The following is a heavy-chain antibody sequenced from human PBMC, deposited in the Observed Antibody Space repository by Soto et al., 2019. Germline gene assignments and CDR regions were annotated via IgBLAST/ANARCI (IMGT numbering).Heavy chain of an antibody. Sequence: ASVKVSCKASGGTFSNYAISWVRQAPGQGPEWMGGIIPMYGTPNNAQKFQGRVTITADKSTNTVYMELNSLRSEDTAVYYCAKKGEFWVRGLDVWGQGXTVTVSS. CDR1: GGTFSNYA. CDR3: AKKGEFWVRGLDV. CDR2: IIPMYGTP. J-gene: IGHJ6*02. D-gene: IGHD3-3*01. V-gene: IGHV1-69*06.